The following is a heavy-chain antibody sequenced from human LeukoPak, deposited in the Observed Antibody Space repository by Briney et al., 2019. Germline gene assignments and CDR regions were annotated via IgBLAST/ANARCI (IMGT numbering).Heavy chain of an antibody. CDR2: IYHSGST. J-gene: IGHJ4*02. Sequence: PSETLSLTCAVYGGSFSGYYWSWIRQPPGKGLEWIGEIYHSGSTNYNPSLKSRVTISVDKSKTQFSLKLSSVTAADTAVYYCAREKAARPYDYWGQGTLVTVSS. CDR1: GGSFSGYY. D-gene: IGHD6-6*01. CDR3: AREKAARPYDY. V-gene: IGHV4-34*01.